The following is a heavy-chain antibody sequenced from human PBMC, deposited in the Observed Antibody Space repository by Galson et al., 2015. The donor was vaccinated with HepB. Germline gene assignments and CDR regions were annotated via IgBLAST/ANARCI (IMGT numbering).Heavy chain of an antibody. Sequence: CLRLSCAGSGVTVSNYWMTWVRQAPGEGLEWVANMKQDGSAKNYEDSVKGRFSISRDNAKSSLYLQMNSLRAEDTAVDYCAREGLVAAADSWGQGTLVTVSS. CDR3: AREGLVAAADS. V-gene: IGHV3-7*01. CDR1: GVTVSNYW. D-gene: IGHD2-15*01. CDR2: MKQDGSAK. J-gene: IGHJ4*02.